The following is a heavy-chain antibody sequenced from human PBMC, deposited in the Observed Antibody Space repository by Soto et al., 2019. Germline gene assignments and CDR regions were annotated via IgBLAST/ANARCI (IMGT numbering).Heavy chain of an antibody. CDR2: ISGNGGTT. Sequence: EVQLLESGGGLVQPGGSLRLSCAASGFTFSSYAMSWVHQAPGKGLEWVSSISGNGGTTYFADSVKGRFTISRDNSKNTLFLQMNSLRAEDTAVYYCAKAAGYSNPPYNWFDPWGQGTLVTVSS. J-gene: IGHJ5*02. D-gene: IGHD4-4*01. CDR3: AKAAGYSNPPYNWFDP. V-gene: IGHV3-23*01. CDR1: GFTFSSYA.